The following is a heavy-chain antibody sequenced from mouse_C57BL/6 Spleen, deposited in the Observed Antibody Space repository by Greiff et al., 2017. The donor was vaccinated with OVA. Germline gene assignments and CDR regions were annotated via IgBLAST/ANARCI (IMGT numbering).Heavy chain of an antibody. D-gene: IGHD4-1*02. Sequence: QVQLKQSGPELVKPGASVKISCKASGYAFSGSWMNWVKQRPGKGLEWIGRIYPGDGDTTYNGKFKGKATLTADKSSSTAYMQLSSLTSEDSAVYYCARDPHVATEGATGKEYYFDYWGQGTTLTVSS. V-gene: IGHV1-82*01. J-gene: IGHJ2*01. CDR1: GYAFSGSW. CDR3: ARDPHVATEGATGKEYYFDY. CDR2: IYPGDGDT.